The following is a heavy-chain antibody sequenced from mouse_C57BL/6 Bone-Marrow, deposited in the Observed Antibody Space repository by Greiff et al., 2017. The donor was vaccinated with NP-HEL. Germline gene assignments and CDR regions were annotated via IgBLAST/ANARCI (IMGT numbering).Heavy chain of an antibody. Sequence: VQLQQSGAELVRPGTSVKVSCKASGYAFTNYLIEWVKQRPGQGLESIGVINPGSGGTNYNEKFKGKATLTADKSSSTAYMQLSSLTSEDSAVYFCARSYYFDYWGQGTTLTVSS. CDR1: GYAFTNYL. CDR3: ARSYYFDY. J-gene: IGHJ2*01. CDR2: INPGSGGT. V-gene: IGHV1-54*01.